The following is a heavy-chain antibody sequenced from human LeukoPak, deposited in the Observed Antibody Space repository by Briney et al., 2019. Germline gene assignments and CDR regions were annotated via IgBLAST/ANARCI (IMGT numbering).Heavy chain of an antibody. D-gene: IGHD1-26*01. J-gene: IGHJ4*02. V-gene: IGHV4-30-2*01. Sequence: PSQTLSLTCTVSGGSISSGGYYWSWIRQPPGKGLEWIGYIYLSGSTYYNPSLKSRVTISVDRSKNQFSLKLSSVTAADTAVYCCARKGLEGATRLCFDYWGQGTLVTVSS. CDR1: GGSISSGGYY. CDR3: ARKGLEGATRLCFDY. CDR2: IYLSGST.